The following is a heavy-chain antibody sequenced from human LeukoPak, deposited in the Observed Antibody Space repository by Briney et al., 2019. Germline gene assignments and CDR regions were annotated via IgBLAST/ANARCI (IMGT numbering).Heavy chain of an antibody. CDR2: IYTSGST. J-gene: IGHJ4*02. Sequence: SETLSLTCTVSGYSISSDNYYWSWIRQPAGKGLEWIGRIYTSGSTDYNPSLKSRVTISVDTSKKQFSLKLSSVTSADTAVYYCARGPRNYYTGSGYLDFWGQGTLVTVSS. CDR1: GYSISSDNYY. CDR3: ARGPRNYYTGSGYLDF. V-gene: IGHV4-61*02. D-gene: IGHD3-22*01.